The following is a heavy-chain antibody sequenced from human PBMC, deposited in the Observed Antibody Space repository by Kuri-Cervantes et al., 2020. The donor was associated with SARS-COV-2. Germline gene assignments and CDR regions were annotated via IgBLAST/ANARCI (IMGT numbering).Heavy chain of an antibody. CDR2: INHSGST. CDR3: ARGTSTFRVITTPFDY. V-gene: IGHV4-34*01. J-gene: IGHJ4*02. D-gene: IGHD3-22*01. Sequence: SQTLSLPRAVCGGSFSGFYWSWIRQPPGKGLEWIGEINHSGSTHYNPSLKSRVTISVDTSKNQFSLKLSSVTAADMAVYYWARGTSTFRVITTPFDYWGQGTLVTVSS. CDR1: GGSFSGFY.